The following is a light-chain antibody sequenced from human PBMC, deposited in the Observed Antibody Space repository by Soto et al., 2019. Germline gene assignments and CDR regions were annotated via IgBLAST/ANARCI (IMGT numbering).Light chain of an antibody. J-gene: IGKJ4*01. CDR3: QQYNSFPLT. CDR2: KAS. V-gene: IGKV1-5*03. CDR1: QSISSW. Sequence: DVKMNKSPSTLSASVGDRVTITCRASQSISSWLAWYQQKPGKAPKLLIYKASSLESGVPSRFSGSGSGTEFTLTISSLQPDDFATYYCQQYNSFPLTFGGGTKV.